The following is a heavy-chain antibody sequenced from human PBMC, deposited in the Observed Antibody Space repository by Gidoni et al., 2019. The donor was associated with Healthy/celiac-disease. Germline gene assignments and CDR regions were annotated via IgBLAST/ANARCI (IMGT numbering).Heavy chain of an antibody. CDR2: MNPNSSNT. CDR1: GYTFTSYD. Sequence: QVQLVQSGAEVKKPGASVKVSCKSHGYTFTSYDTNWGRQATGQGLEWMGWMNPNSSNTGYAQKFQGRVTMTRNTSISTAYMELSSLRSEDTAVYYCARGKGNYYGSGSYATGFDPWGQGTLVTVSS. CDR3: ARGKGNYYGSGSYATGFDP. J-gene: IGHJ5*02. D-gene: IGHD3-10*01. V-gene: IGHV1-8*01.